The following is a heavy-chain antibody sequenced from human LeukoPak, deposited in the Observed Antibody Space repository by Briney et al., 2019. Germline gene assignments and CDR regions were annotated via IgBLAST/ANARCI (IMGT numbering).Heavy chain of an antibody. CDR1: GDSISSSY. Sequence: PSETLSLTCTVSGDSISSSYWNWIRQPPGKGLEWIGYFYYSGSTSYNPSLKSRVTISVDTSRNQFSLKLSSVTAADTAVYYCARHANAYSSSWFDYWGQGTLVTVSS. CDR2: FYYSGST. D-gene: IGHD6-13*01. V-gene: IGHV4-59*08. CDR3: ARHANAYSSSWFDY. J-gene: IGHJ4*02.